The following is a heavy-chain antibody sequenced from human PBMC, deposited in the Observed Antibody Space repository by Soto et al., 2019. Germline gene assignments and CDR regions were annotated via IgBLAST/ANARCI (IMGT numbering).Heavy chain of an antibody. CDR3: VKKANDFDSTGNYKNCMDV. J-gene: IGHJ6*02. D-gene: IGHD3-22*01. Sequence: QVQLQESGPGPVKPSGTLSLTCGVSGGSISSSNWWSWVRQPPGKGLEWIGEIYHTGTTNYNPSLRSRVTRSVAKSKSQYSLKVSSVTAADTAVYYCVKKANDFDSTGNYKNCMDVWGQGTTVTVSS. V-gene: IGHV4-4*02. CDR1: GGSISSSNW. CDR2: IYHTGTT.